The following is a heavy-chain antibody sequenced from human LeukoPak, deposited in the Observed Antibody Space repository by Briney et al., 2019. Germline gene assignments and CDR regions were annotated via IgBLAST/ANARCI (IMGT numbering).Heavy chain of an antibody. V-gene: IGHV4-59*01. Sequence: SETLSLTCTVSGGSISSYYWSWIRPPPGKGLEWIGYIYYSGSTNYNPSLKSRVTISVDTSKNQFSLKLSSVTAADTAVYYCAREGGTGFDYWGQGTLVTVSS. CDR3: AREGGTGFDY. J-gene: IGHJ4*02. D-gene: IGHD1-1*01. CDR2: IYYSGST. CDR1: GGSISSYY.